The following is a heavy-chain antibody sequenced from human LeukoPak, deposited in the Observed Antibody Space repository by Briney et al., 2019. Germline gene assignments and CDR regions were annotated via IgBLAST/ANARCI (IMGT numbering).Heavy chain of an antibody. CDR1: GFPLSSYA. D-gene: IGHD3-22*01. V-gene: IGHV3-23*01. CDR3: AKDRPNYYDSSGHYYRRNGDY. CDR2: ITSSGGRT. Sequence: GAPLILSCASSGFPLSSYAMTSVPQAPARGLGWVSPITSSGGRTSYARSLKRQVTISRDNSNHTVDLQLNSLRAEDMAVEYCAKDRPNYYDSSGHYYRRNGDYWGQETLLTVS. J-gene: IGHJ4*02.